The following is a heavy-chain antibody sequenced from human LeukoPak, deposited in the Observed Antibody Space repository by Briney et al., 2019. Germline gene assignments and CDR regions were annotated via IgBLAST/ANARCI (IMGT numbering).Heavy chain of an antibody. D-gene: IGHD2-2*01. CDR2: IRYDGSNK. Sequence: GGSLRLSCAASGFTFSSYGMRWVRQAPGKGLEWVAFIRYDGSNKYYADSVKGRFTISRDNSKNTLYLQMNSLRAEDTAVYYCAKAAYYEGYCSSTSCYPDYWGQGTLVTVSS. V-gene: IGHV3-30*02. CDR1: GFTFSSYG. J-gene: IGHJ4*02. CDR3: AKAAYYEGYCSSTSCYPDY.